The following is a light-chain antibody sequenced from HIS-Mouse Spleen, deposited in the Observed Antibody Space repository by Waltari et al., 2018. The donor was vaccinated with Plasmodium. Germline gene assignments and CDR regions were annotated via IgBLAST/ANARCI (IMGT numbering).Light chain of an antibody. CDR2: GAS. J-gene: IGKJ2*01. V-gene: IGKV3-15*01. CDR3: QQYNNWPPYT. CDR1: QSVSSN. Sequence: EIVMTQSPATLSVSPGERATLPCRASQSVSSNLAWYQQKPGQAPRLLIYGASTRATGIPARFSGSGSGTEFTLTISSLQSEDFAVYYCQQYNNWPPYTFGQGTKLDIK.